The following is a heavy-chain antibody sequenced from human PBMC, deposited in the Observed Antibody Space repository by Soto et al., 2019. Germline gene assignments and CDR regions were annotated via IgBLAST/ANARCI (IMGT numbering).Heavy chain of an antibody. CDR1: GFTFSHYT. D-gene: IGHD6-19*01. Sequence: EVQLVESGGGLVKRGGSLRLSCAASGFTFSHYTMNWVRQPPGKGLEWVSAISGNSNYIYYKESVKGRFSISRDNAKGSLDLQMDSLTDEDSGVYYCSSASSAPYWGPGTLVTGSS. CDR2: ISGNSNYI. CDR3: SSASSAPY. V-gene: IGHV3-21*01. J-gene: IGHJ4*02.